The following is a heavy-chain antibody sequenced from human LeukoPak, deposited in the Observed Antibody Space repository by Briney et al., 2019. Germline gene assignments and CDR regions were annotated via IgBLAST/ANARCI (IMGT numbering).Heavy chain of an antibody. V-gene: IGHV1-18*01. CDR3: ARGRDYDFWSGYQIDY. CDR2: IGAYHGST. Sequence: ASVKVSCKASGYTFTSYAINWVRQAPGQGLEWMGWIGAYHGSTKYAQKVQDRVTMTVDTSTATAYMELRGLRSGDTAVYYCARGRDYDFWSGYQIDYWGQGTLVTVSS. D-gene: IGHD3-3*01. J-gene: IGHJ4*02. CDR1: GYTFTSYA.